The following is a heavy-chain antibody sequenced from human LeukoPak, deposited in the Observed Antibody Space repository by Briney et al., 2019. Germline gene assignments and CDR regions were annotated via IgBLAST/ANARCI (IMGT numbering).Heavy chain of an antibody. CDR3: ARQVAGQKFFDY. Sequence: GGSLRLSCAASGFTFSSYAMSWVRQAPGKGLEWVSAISGSGGSTYYADSVKGRFTISRGNSKNTLYLQMNSLRAEDTAVYYCARQVAGQKFFDYWGQGTLVTVSS. CDR2: ISGSGGST. V-gene: IGHV3-23*01. CDR1: GFTFSSYA. J-gene: IGHJ4*02. D-gene: IGHD6-19*01.